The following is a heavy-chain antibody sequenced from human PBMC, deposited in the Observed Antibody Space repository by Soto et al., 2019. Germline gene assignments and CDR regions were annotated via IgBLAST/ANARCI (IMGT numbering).Heavy chain of an antibody. CDR2: IVVGSGNT. CDR3: AALVPYLDY. Sequence: SVKVSCKASGFTITRSSVQWLRQARGQRLEWIGWIVVGSGNTNYAQKFQERVTITRDMSTSTAYMELSSLRSEDTAVYHCAALVPYLDYWGQGTLVTVSS. CDR1: GFTITRSS. D-gene: IGHD2-2*01. J-gene: IGHJ4*02. V-gene: IGHV1-58*01.